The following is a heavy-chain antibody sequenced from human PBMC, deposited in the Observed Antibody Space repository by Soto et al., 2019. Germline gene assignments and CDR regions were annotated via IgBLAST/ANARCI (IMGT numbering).Heavy chain of an antibody. Sequence: QVQLVESGGGVVQPGRSLRLSCAASGFTFSSYGMHWVRQAPGKGLEWVALISSDGSNKYYADSVKGRFTISRDNSKNTLYLQINTLRAEDTAVYYCAKVRADYYYGSGPFHYWGQGTLVPVSS. CDR3: AKVRADYYYGSGPFHY. J-gene: IGHJ4*02. CDR1: GFTFSSYG. V-gene: IGHV3-30*18. D-gene: IGHD3-10*01. CDR2: ISSDGSNK.